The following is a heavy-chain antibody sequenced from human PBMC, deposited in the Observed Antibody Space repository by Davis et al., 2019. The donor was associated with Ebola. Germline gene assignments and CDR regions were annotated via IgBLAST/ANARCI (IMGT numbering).Heavy chain of an antibody. CDR1: GFPVSDNY. CDR3: ACSPGIAVTGTRY. V-gene: IGHV3-53*01. Sequence: GESLKISCAVSGFPVSDNYMTWVRQAPGKGLEWVSVIYRGGSTSDADSVKGRFSISRDNSKNTVYLQMNSLRAEDTAVYYCACSPGIAVTGTRYWGQGTQVTVSS. J-gene: IGHJ4*02. CDR2: IYRGGST. D-gene: IGHD6-19*01.